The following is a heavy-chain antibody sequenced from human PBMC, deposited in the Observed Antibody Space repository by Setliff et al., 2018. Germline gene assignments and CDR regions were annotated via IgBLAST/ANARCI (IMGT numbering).Heavy chain of an antibody. D-gene: IGHD5-12*01. CDR3: ARVRRRDGYNSGIYWYFDL. J-gene: IGHJ2*01. Sequence: LSLTCTVSGGSISSGDYYWSWIRQLPGKGLEWIGYIYYSGSTYYNPSLKSRVTISVDTSKNQFSLKLSSVTAADTAVYYCARVRRRDGYNSGIYWYFDLWGRGTLVTVSS. V-gene: IGHV4-30-4*08. CDR1: GGSISSGDYY. CDR2: IYYSGST.